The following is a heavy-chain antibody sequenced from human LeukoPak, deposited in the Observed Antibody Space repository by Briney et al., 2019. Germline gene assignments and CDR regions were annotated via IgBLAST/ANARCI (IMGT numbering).Heavy chain of an antibody. V-gene: IGHV3-21*04. J-gene: IGHJ4*02. D-gene: IGHD3-3*01. CDR1: GFTFTTYK. CDR2: ISGSGTYM. CDR3: AKDIGRFLEYPLDY. Sequence: PGGSLRLSCAASGFTFTTYKMNWVRQAPGKGLEWVSSISGSGTYMYYADSLKGRFTISRDNAKNSLYLQMNSLRAEDMALYYCAKDIGRFLEYPLDYWGQGTLVTVSS.